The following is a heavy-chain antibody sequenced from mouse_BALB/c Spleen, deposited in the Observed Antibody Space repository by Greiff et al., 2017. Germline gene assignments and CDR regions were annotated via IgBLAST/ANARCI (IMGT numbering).Heavy chain of an antibody. CDR3: ARAPHYYGSSYYAMDY. V-gene: IGHV5-4*02. Sequence: EVQGVESGGGLVKPGGSLKLSCAASGFTFSDYYMYWVRQTPEKRLEWVATISDGGSYTYYPDSVKGRFTISRDNAKNNLYLQMSSLKSEDTAMYYCARAPHYYGSSYYAMDYWGQGTSVTVSA. D-gene: IGHD1-1*01. CDR2: ISDGGSYT. J-gene: IGHJ4*01. CDR1: GFTFSDYY.